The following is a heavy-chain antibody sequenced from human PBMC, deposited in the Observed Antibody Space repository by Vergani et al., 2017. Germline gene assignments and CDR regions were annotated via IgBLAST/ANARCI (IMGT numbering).Heavy chain of an antibody. CDR3: AKGLATITDPNDY. CDR1: GFTFSSYA. Sequence: EVQLLESGGGLVQPGGSLRLSCAASGFTFSSYAMSWVCQAPGKGPEWVSASSGSGGSTYYADSAKGRFTISRDNAQNTLYRQMNSLRAKDTAVYYCAKGLATITDPNDYWGQGTLVTVSS. V-gene: IGHV3-23*01. J-gene: IGHJ4*02. CDR2: SSGSGGST. D-gene: IGHD5-24*01.